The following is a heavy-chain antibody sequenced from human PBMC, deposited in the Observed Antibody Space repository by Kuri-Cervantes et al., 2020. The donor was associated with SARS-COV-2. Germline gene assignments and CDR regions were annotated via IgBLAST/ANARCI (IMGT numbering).Heavy chain of an antibody. CDR1: GYTLTELS. D-gene: IGHD1-26*01. Sequence: ASEKVSCKVSGYTLTELSIHWVRQAPGKGLEWMGGFDPEDGETMPAQRFQGRVTMTEDKSIETAYMELSNLRSEDTAMYYCATDGGSGANYFLVGAFDIWAQGTMVTVSS. J-gene: IGHJ3*02. CDR2: FDPEDGET. V-gene: IGHV1-24*01. CDR3: ATDGGSGANYFLVGAFDI.